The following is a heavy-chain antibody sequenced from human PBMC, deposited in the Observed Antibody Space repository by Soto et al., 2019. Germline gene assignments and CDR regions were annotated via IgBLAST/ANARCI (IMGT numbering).Heavy chain of an antibody. J-gene: IGHJ4*02. D-gene: IGHD2-2*01. CDR3: ARKGYCTSTSCYVDY. V-gene: IGHV3-9*01. CDR1: GFTFDDYA. Sequence: EVQLVESGGGLVQPGRSLRLSCAASGFTFDDYAMHWVRQAPGKGLEWVSGISWNSGSIGYAESVKGRFTISRDNAKNSLFLQMNSLRAEDTALYYCARKGYCTSTSCYVDYWGQGTLVIVSS. CDR2: ISWNSGSI.